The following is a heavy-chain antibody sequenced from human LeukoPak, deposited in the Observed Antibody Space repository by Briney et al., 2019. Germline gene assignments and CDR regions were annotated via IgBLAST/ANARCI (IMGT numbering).Heavy chain of an antibody. CDR1: GGSISSGSYY. D-gene: IGHD3-22*01. Sequence: SQTLSLTCTVSGGSISSGSYYWSWIRQPAGKGLEWIGRIYTSGSTNYNPSLKSRVTISRDTSKNQFSLKLSSVTAADTAVYYCAGDGIRMIAWGQGTLVTVSS. CDR2: IYTSGST. J-gene: IGHJ5*02. V-gene: IGHV4-61*02. CDR3: AGDGIRMIA.